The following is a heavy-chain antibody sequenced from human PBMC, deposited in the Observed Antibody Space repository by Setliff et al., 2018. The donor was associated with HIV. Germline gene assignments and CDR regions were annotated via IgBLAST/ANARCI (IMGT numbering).Heavy chain of an antibody. CDR3: TRSTTAD. Sequence: ASVKVSCKASGYTFTDYYMHWVRQAPGQGLEWMERIDPIGGGTNYAQRFQGRVTLTRDTSIRTAYMELRMLTSDDTAIYYCTRSTTADWGQGTMVTVSS. V-gene: IGHV1-2*06. CDR1: GYTFTDYY. D-gene: IGHD4-17*01. J-gene: IGHJ4*02. CDR2: IDPIGGGT.